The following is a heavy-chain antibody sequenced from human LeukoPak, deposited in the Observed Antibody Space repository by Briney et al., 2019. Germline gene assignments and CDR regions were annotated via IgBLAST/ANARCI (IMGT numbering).Heavy chain of an antibody. V-gene: IGHV3-23*01. CDR3: AHYGSGSYPDY. CDR2: ISESGGSA. J-gene: IGHJ4*02. Sequence: GGPLRLSCAASGFTCSIYAMSWVRQAPGRGLEWVSAISESGGSAYYAYSVKVRFTISTDNSKNTLYLQMNSLRGEDTAVYYCAHYGSGSYPDYWGQGTLVTVSS. CDR1: GFTCSIYA. D-gene: IGHD3-10*01.